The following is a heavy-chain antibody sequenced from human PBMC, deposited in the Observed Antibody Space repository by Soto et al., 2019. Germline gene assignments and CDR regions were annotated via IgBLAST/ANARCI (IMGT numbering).Heavy chain of an antibody. CDR3: ARANTWVTGRVGTH. CDR1: GYSFTNYG. V-gene: IGHV1-18*01. Sequence: QIHLEQSRIEMKEPGTSLKISCATSGYSFTNYGISWVRQAPGQGLEWMGWISGYNGNTKYAQSFHDRVVMTADKFTSPGYLEMRNLRSNDTAVYYCARANTWVTGRVGTHWGQGTKVTVSS. J-gene: IGHJ4*02. CDR2: ISGYNGNT. D-gene: IGHD1-1*01.